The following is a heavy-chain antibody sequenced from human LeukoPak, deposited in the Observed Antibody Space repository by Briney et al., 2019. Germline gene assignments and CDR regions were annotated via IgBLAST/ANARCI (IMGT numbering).Heavy chain of an antibody. CDR2: IKQDGSEK. J-gene: IGHJ4*02. V-gene: IGHV3-7*04. Sequence: PGGSLRLSCAASGFTFSSYWMSWVRQAPGKGLEWVANIKQDGSEKYYVDSVKGRFTISRDNAKNSLYLQMNSLRAEDTAVYYCARGSGSYAFHYFDYWGQGTLVTVSS. D-gene: IGHD1-26*01. CDR1: GFTFSSYW. CDR3: ARGSGSYAFHYFDY.